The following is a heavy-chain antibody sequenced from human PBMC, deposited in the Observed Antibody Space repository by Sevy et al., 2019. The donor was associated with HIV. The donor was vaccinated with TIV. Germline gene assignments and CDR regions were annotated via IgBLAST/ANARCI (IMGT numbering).Heavy chain of an antibody. V-gene: IGHV1-8*03. J-gene: IGHJ4*02. Sequence: ASVKVSCKASGYTFTSYDINWVRQATGQGLEWMGWMNPNSGNTGYAQKFQGRVTITRNTPISTAYMELGSLRSEDTAVYYCARGMEMATDLNYFDYWGQGTLVTVSS. CDR1: GYTFTSYD. CDR2: MNPNSGNT. CDR3: ARGMEMATDLNYFDY. D-gene: IGHD5-12*01.